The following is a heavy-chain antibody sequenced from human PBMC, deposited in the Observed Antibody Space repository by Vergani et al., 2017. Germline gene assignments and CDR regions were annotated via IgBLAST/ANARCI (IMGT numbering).Heavy chain of an antibody. D-gene: IGHD3-10*01. CDR3: ARGRVYYYGSGSYPDY. CDR1: GGSFSAYY. J-gene: IGHJ4*02. Sequence: QVQLQQWGAGLLKPSETLSLTCAVYGGSFSAYYWSWIRQPPGKGRAWIGEINHSGCTNYNPSLKSRVTISVDTSKNPFSLKLSSVTAAYTAVYYCARGRVYYYGSGSYPDYWGQGTLVTVSS. V-gene: IGHV4-34*01. CDR2: INHSGCT.